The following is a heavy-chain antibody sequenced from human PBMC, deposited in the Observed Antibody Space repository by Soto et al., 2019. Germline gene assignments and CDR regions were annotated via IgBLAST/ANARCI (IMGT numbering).Heavy chain of an antibody. J-gene: IGHJ4*02. V-gene: IGHV3-30*18. CDR1: GSTFSSYG. CDR2: ISYDGSNK. Sequence: GGSLRLSCAASGSTFSSYGMHWVRQAPGKGLEWVAVISYDGSNKYYADSVKGRFTISRDNSKNTLYLQMNSLRAEDTAIYYCAKVGAPSCCPHYYFDYWGQGTLVNVSS. CDR3: AKVGAPSCCPHYYFDY.